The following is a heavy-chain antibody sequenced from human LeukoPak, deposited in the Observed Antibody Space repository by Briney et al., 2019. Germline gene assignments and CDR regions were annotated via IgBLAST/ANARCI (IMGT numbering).Heavy chain of an antibody. D-gene: IGHD3-10*01. CDR2: IDPSGGST. CDR1: AYTFNSYP. CDR3: ARDLGLRGVTNWFDP. J-gene: IGHJ5*02. Sequence: ASVKVSCKASAYTFNSYPMHWVRQAPGQGLEWMGIIDPSGGSTGYAQKFQGRVTMTRDTSTSTVYMELSSLRSEDTAVYYCARDLGLRGVTNWFDPWGQGTLVTVSS. V-gene: IGHV1-46*02.